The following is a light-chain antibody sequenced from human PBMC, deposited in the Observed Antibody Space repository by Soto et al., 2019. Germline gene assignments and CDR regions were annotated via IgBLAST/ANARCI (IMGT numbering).Light chain of an antibody. J-gene: IGLJ1*01. V-gene: IGLV1-47*01. CDR3: AAWDDTVRSYV. CDR2: RND. CDR1: ISNIGNNY. Sequence: QSVLTQPSSVSGTPGQGVTISCSGSISNIGNNYVYWFQQLPGTAPKVLSNRNDQRPSAVPVRFSGSKSGTSASLAISGLRYEDDAEYYCAAWDDTVRSYVFGTGTKVTVL.